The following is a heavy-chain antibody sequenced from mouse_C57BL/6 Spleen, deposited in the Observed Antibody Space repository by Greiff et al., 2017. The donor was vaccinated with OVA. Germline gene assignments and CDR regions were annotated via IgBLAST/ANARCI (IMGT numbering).Heavy chain of an antibody. D-gene: IGHD4-1*01. V-gene: IGHV1-62-2*01. J-gene: IGHJ3*01. CDR2: FYPGSGSI. CDR3: ARQNWDVSWCAY. CDR1: GYTFTEYT. Sequence: QVHVKQSGAELVKPGASVKLSCKASGYTFTEYTIHWVKQRSGQGLEWIGWFYPGSGSIKYNEKFKDKATLTADKSSSTVYMELSRLTSEDSAVYVCARQNWDVSWCAYWGQGTLVTVSA.